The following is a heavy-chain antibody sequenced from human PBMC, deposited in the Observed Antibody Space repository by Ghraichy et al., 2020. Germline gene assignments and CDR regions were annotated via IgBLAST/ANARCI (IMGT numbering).Heavy chain of an antibody. D-gene: IGHD3-10*01. J-gene: IGHJ4*02. CDR3: ARGSYGSGSYFPVYYFDS. CDR1: GGSINSYY. Sequence: SETLSPTCTVSGGSINSYYWSWIRQSPGKGLEWIGYIYDRGSTNYNPALKSRVTMSVDTAKNQFSLKLSSVTAADTAVFYCARGSYGSGSYFPVYYFDSWGQGTLVTVSS. V-gene: IGHV4-59*01. CDR2: IYDRGST.